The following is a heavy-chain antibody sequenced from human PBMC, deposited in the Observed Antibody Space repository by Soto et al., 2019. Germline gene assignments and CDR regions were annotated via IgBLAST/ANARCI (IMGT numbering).Heavy chain of an antibody. CDR3: AKAFSYGSGSYSYDY. CDR2: ISGSGGST. J-gene: IGHJ4*02. CDR1: GFTFSSYA. D-gene: IGHD3-10*01. Sequence: PGGSLRLSWAASGFTFSSYAMSWVRQATGKGLEWVSAISGSGGSTYYADSVKGRFTISRDNSKNTLYLQMNSLRAEDTAVYYCAKAFSYGSGSYSYDYWGQGTLVTAPQ. V-gene: IGHV3-23*01.